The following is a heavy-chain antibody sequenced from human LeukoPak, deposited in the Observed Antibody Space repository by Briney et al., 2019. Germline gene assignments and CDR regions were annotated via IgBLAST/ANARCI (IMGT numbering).Heavy chain of an antibody. CDR3: ARVPSKYCSSTSCYMSMDV. V-gene: IGHV1-2*02. CDR2: INPNSGGT. D-gene: IGHD2-2*02. J-gene: IGHJ6*03. CDR1: GYTFTGYY. Sequence: ASVKVSCKASGYTFTGYYMHWVRQAPGQGLEWIEWINPNSGGTNYAQKFQGRVTMTRDTSISTAYMELSRLRSDDTAVYYCARVPSKYCSSTSCYMSMDVWGKGTTVTVSS.